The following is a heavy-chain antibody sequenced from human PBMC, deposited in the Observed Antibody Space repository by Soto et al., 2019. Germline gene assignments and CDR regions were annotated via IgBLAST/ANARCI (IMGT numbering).Heavy chain of an antibody. CDR2: ISSSSSYI. J-gene: IGHJ4*02. V-gene: IGHV3-21*01. D-gene: IGHD3-9*01. CDR3: AREGFATYYAILTGDPYFDY. Sequence: EVQLVESGGGLVKPGGSLRLSCAASGFTFSSYSMNWVRQAPGKGLEWVSSISSSSSYIYYADSVKGRFTISRDNAKNSLYLQMNSLSAEDTAVYYCAREGFATYYAILTGDPYFDYWGQGTLVTVSS. CDR1: GFTFSSYS.